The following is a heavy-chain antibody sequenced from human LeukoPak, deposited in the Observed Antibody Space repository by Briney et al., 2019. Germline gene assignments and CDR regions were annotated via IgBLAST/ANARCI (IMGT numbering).Heavy chain of an antibody. D-gene: IGHD7-27*01. CDR1: GYTFTSYY. V-gene: IGHV1-46*03. CDR2: IDPSGGST. Sequence: ASVKVSCKASGYTFTSYYMHWVRQAPGQGLEWMGLIDPSGGSTSYAQKFQGRVTMTRDTSTSTVYMELSSPRSEDTAVYYCARDPGSGKVALDAFDIWGQGTMVTVSS. CDR3: ARDPGSGKVALDAFDI. J-gene: IGHJ3*02.